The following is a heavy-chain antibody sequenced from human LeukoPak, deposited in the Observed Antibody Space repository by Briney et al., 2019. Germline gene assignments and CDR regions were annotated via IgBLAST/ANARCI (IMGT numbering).Heavy chain of an antibody. J-gene: IGHJ4*02. Sequence: AGGSLRLFCAASGFTFSIYAMHGVRQAPGKGVEGVAVISYDGSNKSHAAPVQGRFTISRDNSKTTLHLQMNSLRAEDTAVYYCARAVYSNHLYYFDSWGQGNLVTVSS. CDR2: ISYDGSNK. V-gene: IGHV3-30*01. CDR1: GFTFSIYA. D-gene: IGHD4-11*01. CDR3: ARAVYSNHLYYFDS.